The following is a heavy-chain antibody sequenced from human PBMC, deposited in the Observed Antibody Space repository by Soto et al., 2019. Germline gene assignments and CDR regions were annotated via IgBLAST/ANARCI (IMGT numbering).Heavy chain of an antibody. CDR3: TRRNYDSSGYVGMDV. V-gene: IGHV5-10-1*01. Sequence: GESLKISCEGSGYSFTSYWISWVRQMPGIGLEWMGRIDPSDSYTNYNPSLRGHVTISADKSISTAYLQWSSLRASDTAIYYCTRRNYDSSGYVGMDVWGEGTKVTVS. CDR1: GYSFTSYW. D-gene: IGHD3-22*01. CDR2: IDPSDSYT. J-gene: IGHJ6*02.